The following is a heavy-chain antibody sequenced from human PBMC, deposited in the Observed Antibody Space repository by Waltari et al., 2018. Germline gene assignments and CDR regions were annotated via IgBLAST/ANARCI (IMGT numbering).Heavy chain of an antibody. J-gene: IGHJ6*02. Sequence: EVQLVESGGGLVQQGGSLRLSCAASGFTSHYYGSTWVRHAPGKGLVWVALVNSDGSSTFYADSVKGRFTVSRDSARNTLLLQMNSLRVEDTAVYFCTREHGAVAGSYYYYGMDVWGQGTTVIVSS. CDR1: GFTSHYYG. V-gene: IGHV3-74*01. D-gene: IGHD6-19*01. CDR2: VNSDGSST. CDR3: TREHGAVAGSYYYYGMDV.